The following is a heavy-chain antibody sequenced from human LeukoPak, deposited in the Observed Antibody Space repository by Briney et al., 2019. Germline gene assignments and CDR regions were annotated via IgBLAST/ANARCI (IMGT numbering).Heavy chain of an antibody. V-gene: IGHV3-30*18. D-gene: IGHD2-21*02. J-gene: IGHJ3*02. Sequence: PGRSLRLSCAASGFTFSGYGIHWVRQAPGKGLEWVAVISYDGSNKYYADSVKGRFTISRDNSKNMLYLQMNSLRAEDTAVYYCAKDLRRHIVVVTARDAFDIWGQGTMVTVSS. CDR1: GFTFSGYG. CDR3: AKDLRRHIVVVTARDAFDI. CDR2: ISYDGSNK.